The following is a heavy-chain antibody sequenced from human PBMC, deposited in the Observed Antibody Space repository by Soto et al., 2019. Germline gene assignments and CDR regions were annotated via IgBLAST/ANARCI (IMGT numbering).Heavy chain of an antibody. V-gene: IGHV3-21*05. CDR1: GFTFSSHA. CDR2: IGISSSLI. D-gene: IGHD3-22*01. J-gene: IGHJ4*01. Sequence: PCGSLRLSCAASGFTFSSHAMNWVRQAPGKGLEWVSYIGISSSLIVYADSVKGRFAISRDDSKNMVYLQMNSLKTEDTGIYYCTTDSYSTMIVVRFDYWGHGTLVTVSS. CDR3: TTDSYSTMIVVRFDY.